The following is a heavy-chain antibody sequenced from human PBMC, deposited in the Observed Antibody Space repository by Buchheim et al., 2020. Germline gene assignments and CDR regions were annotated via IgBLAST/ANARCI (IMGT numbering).Heavy chain of an antibody. CDR3: ARGWGFSSGWFDL. Sequence: QVQLQQWGAGLLRPSETLALTCGVFDGSFDGYYWAWIRQSPGKGLEWIGEINHSGLTKDNPSLRSRITLSVDNSKHQFSLRLTSVTAADTALYFCARGWGFSSGWFDLWGPGSL. CDR2: INHSGLT. J-gene: IGHJ5*02. CDR1: DGSFDGYY. D-gene: IGHD7-27*01. V-gene: IGHV4-34*01.